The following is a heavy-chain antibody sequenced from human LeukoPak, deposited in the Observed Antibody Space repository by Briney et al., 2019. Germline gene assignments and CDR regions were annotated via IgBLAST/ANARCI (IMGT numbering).Heavy chain of an antibody. V-gene: IGHV1-46*01. CDR3: ATDFFGVVITPC. Sequence: ASVKVSCKASGYTFTSSYMHWVRQAPGQGLEWMGIINPSGGSTSYAQKFQGRVTMTEDTSTDTAYMELSSLRSEDTAVYYCATDFFGVVITPCWGQGTLVTVSS. CDR2: INPSGGST. D-gene: IGHD3-3*01. CDR1: GYTFTSSY. J-gene: IGHJ4*02.